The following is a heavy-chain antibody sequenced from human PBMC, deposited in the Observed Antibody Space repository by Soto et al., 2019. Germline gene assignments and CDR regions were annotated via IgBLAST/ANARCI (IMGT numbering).Heavy chain of an antibody. CDR1: GFTFNNYW. V-gene: IGHV3-7*01. CDR2: IKQDESER. D-gene: IGHD7-27*01. Sequence: GGSLRLSCAASGFTFNNYWLTWARQSPGKGLEWVANIKQDESERYYVDSVKGRFTISRDNAKNSLYLEMNSLRAEDTAVYYCARSTWGSPSLDYWGQGTLVTVSS. CDR3: ARSTWGSPSLDY. J-gene: IGHJ4*02.